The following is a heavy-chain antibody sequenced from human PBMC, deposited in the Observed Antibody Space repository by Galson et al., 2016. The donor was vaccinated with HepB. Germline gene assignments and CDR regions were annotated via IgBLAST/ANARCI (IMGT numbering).Heavy chain of an antibody. CDR3: ATSGFGKPFDFGAFDI. CDR2: TYYRSKWYY. V-gene: IGHV6-1*01. Sequence: CAISGDSVSNNSGAWNWIRQSPSRGLEWLGRTYYRSKWYYDYAESVKSRISFNPETSKNQFSLQLKSVTPEDTAVYYCATSGFGKPFDFGAFDIWGQGTTVAVSS. CDR1: GDSVSNNSGA. D-gene: IGHD3-10*01. J-gene: IGHJ3*02.